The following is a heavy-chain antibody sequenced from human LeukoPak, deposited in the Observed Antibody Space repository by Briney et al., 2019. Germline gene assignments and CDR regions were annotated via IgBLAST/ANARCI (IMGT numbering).Heavy chain of an antibody. Sequence: GASVKVSCKASGYTFTNYDINWVRQAAGQGLEWMGWMNPNSGNTGYAQKFQGRVTMTRDTSISTAYMELSSLRSEDTAVYFCAGRLAVAGALPDFWGQGTLVTVSS. CDR1: GYTFTNYD. V-gene: IGHV1-8*01. CDR2: MNPNSGNT. D-gene: IGHD6-19*01. CDR3: AGRLAVAGALPDF. J-gene: IGHJ4*02.